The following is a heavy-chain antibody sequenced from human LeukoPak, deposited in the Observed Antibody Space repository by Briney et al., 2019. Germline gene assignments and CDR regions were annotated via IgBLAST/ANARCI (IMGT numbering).Heavy chain of an antibody. CDR2: IYSGGST. D-gene: IGHD6-19*01. CDR3: ARGIAVAGTPNWFDP. Sequence: GGSLRLSCAASGFTVSSNYMSWVRQAPGKGLEWVSVIYSGGSTYYADSVKGRFTISRDNSKNTLYLQMNSLRAEDTAVYYCARGIAVAGTPNWFDPWGQGTLVTVSS. J-gene: IGHJ5*02. V-gene: IGHV3-53*01. CDR1: GFTVSSNY.